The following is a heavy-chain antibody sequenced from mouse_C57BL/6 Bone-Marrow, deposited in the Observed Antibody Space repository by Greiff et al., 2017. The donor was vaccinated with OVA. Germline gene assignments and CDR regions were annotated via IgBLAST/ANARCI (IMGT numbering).Heavy chain of an antibody. CDR1: GFSLTSYG. V-gene: IGHV2-9*02. D-gene: IGHD2-13*01. Sequence: VQLQESGPGLVAPSQSLSITCTVSGFSLTSYGVDWVRQTPGQGLEWLGVIWAGGSTTYNSALMSRLSISKDNSKSKVFLKMNSLQTDDTAMYCCAKDNGDPGAMDYWGQGTSVTVSS. CDR2: IWAGGST. J-gene: IGHJ4*01. CDR3: AKDNGDPGAMDY.